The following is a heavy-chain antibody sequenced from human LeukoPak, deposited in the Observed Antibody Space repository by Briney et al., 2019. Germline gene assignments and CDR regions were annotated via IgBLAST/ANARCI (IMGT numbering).Heavy chain of an antibody. V-gene: IGHV4-34*01. Sequence: SETLSLTCAVYGGSFSGYYWSWIRQPPGKGLEWIGEINHSGSTNYNPSLKSRVTISVDTSKNQFSLKLSSVTAADTAVYYCARGGYYDSSGYYFDWFDPWGQGTLVTVSS. D-gene: IGHD3-22*01. CDR1: GGSFSGYY. CDR2: INHSGST. J-gene: IGHJ5*02. CDR3: ARGGYYDSSGYYFDWFDP.